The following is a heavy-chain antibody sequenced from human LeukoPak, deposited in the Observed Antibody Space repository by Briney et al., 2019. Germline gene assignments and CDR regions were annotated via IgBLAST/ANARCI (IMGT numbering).Heavy chain of an antibody. CDR1: GLTLNNYG. V-gene: IGHV3-69-1*01. CDR3: AGAIEVAVAGINWFDP. J-gene: IGHJ5*02. CDR2: VSALDEI. D-gene: IGHD6-19*01. Sequence: GGSLRLSCSASGLTLNNYGVSWVRQAPGKGLDWVSSVSALDEIYYADSVKGRFTISRDNAKNSLYLQMNSLRAEDTAVYYCAGAIEVAVAGINWFDPWGQGTLVTVSS.